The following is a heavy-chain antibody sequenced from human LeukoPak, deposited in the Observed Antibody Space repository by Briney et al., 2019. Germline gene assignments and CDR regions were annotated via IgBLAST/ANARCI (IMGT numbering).Heavy chain of an antibody. D-gene: IGHD3-16*01. Sequence: SETLSLTCTVSSGSISSSRYFWGWIRQPPGKGLEWIGSIYYSGSTYYNPSLKSRVTISVDASKNHFSLKLSSVTAADTAVYYCARSGGLRLGERCYFDYWGQGTLVTVSS. CDR1: SGSISSSRYF. J-gene: IGHJ4*02. CDR2: IYYSGST. V-gene: IGHV4-39*02. CDR3: ARSGGLRLGERCYFDY.